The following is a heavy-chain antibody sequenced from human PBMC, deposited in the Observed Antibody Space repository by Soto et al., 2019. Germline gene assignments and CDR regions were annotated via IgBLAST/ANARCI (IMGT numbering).Heavy chain of an antibody. V-gene: IGHV3-23*01. Sequence: EVQLLQSGGDWVQPGGSLRLSCAASGFPFSGYAMSWVRQAPGRGREWVSGISNTGGSTFYADSVKGRFTISRDNSENKLYLQMNSLKAEDTAVYFCAKDQAGGWISHGYDHWGQGSRVAVSA. CDR2: ISNTGGST. J-gene: IGHJ5*02. D-gene: IGHD5-12*01. CDR1: GFPFSGYA. CDR3: AKDQAGGWISHGYDH.